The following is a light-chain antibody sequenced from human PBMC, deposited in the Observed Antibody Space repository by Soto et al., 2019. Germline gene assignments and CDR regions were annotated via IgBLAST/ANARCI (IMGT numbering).Light chain of an antibody. CDR3: QTWGTGPKV. CDR2: LNSDGSH. CDR1: SEHSSYA. Sequence: QLVLTQSPSASASLGASVKLTCTLSSEHSSYAIAWHQQQPEKGPRYLMKLNSDGSHSKGDGIPDRFSGSSSGAERYLTISSLQSEDEADYYCQTWGTGPKVFGGGTKVTVL. J-gene: IGLJ2*01. V-gene: IGLV4-69*01.